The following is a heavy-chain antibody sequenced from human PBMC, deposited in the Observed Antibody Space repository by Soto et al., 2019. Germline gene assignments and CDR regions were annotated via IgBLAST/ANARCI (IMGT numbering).Heavy chain of an antibody. Sequence: ASVKVSCKASGYTFTSYAMHWVRQAPGQRLEWMGWINPSDGNRIFAQKFEDRVTMTTATSTNTVFLELRSLKSDDTAIYYCARDRLRGYDSSGFYSWGQGTMVTVSS. J-gene: IGHJ4*02. CDR1: GYTFTSYA. CDR2: INPSDGNR. V-gene: IGHV1-3*01. CDR3: ARDRLRGYDSSGFYS. D-gene: IGHD3-22*01.